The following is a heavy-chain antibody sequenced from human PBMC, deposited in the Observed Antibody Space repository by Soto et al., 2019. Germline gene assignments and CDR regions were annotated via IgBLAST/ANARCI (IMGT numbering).Heavy chain of an antibody. V-gene: IGHV4-39*02. CDR2: IYYRGST. J-gene: IGHJ5*02. Sequence: SETLSLTCTVSGGSISSSSYYWGWIRQPPGKGLEGIGRIYYRGSTYYNPSLKSRATISVDTSKNQFSLKLSSVTAADTAVYYCAREHRPYSSSWGNWFDPWGQGTLVTVSS. CDR3: AREHRPYSSSWGNWFDP. CDR1: GGSISSSSYY. D-gene: IGHD6-13*01.